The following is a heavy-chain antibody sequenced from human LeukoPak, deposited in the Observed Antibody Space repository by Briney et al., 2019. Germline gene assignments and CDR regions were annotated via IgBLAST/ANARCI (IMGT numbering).Heavy chain of an antibody. D-gene: IGHD6-13*01. Sequence: GGSLRLSCAASGFTFSSYGMHWVRQAPGKGLEWVAFIRYDGSNKYYADSVKGRFTISRDNSKNTLYLQMNSLRAEDTAVYYCAKGLGPAGRYSSTWGFDYWGQGTLVTVSS. CDR2: IRYDGSNK. V-gene: IGHV3-30*02. CDR1: GFTFSSYG. J-gene: IGHJ4*02. CDR3: AKGLGPAGRYSSTWGFDY.